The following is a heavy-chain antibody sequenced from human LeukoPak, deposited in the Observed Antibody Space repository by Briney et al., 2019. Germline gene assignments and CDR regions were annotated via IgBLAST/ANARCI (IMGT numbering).Heavy chain of an antibody. CDR1: GFSLSTSGMR. CDR3: ARSRVRLLWFGEQFDY. CDR2: IDWDDDK. V-gene: IGHV2-70*04. D-gene: IGHD3-10*01. J-gene: IGHJ4*02. Sequence: SGPTLVNPTQTLTLTCTFSGFSLSTSGMRVSWIRQPPGKALEWLARIDWDDDKFYSTSLKTRLTISKDTSKNQVVLTMTNMDPVDTATYYCARSRVRLLWFGEQFDYRGQGTLVTVSS.